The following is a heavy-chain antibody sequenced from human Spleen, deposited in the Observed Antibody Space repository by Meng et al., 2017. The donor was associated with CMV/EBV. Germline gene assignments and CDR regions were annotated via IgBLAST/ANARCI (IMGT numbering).Heavy chain of an antibody. J-gene: IGHJ4*02. V-gene: IGHV3-48*04. CDR3: ARGDYYYGSGSRPR. D-gene: IGHD3-10*01. Sequence: GGSLRLSCAASGFTFSMYSMNWVRQAPGKGLEWVSYISTSSTTTYYADSVKGRFTVSRDNAENSLYLQMNSLRAEDTAVYYCARGDYYYGSGSRPRWGQGTLVTVSS. CDR1: GFTFSMYS. CDR2: ISTSSTTT.